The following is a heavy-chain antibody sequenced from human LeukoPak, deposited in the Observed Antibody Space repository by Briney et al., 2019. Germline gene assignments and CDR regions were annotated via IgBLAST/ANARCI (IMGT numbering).Heavy chain of an antibody. D-gene: IGHD1-26*01. J-gene: IGHJ4*02. CDR1: GGSITSDNYY. CDR3: ARDSSGTYYDAYFKY. V-gene: IGHV4-61*02. CDR2: IYTAGST. Sequence: SQTLSLTCTVSGGSITSDNYYWGWIRPPAGKELEWIGRIYTAGSTYYNPSLKSRVTMSVNTSKNQFSLKLNSVTAADTAVYYCARDSSGTYYDAYFKYWGQGTLVTVSS.